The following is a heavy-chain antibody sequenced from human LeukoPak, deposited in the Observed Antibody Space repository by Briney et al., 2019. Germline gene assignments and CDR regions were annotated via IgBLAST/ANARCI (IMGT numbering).Heavy chain of an antibody. CDR3: ARGAGYYDFWSGYYNGRYFDY. CDR1: GYTFTSYD. D-gene: IGHD3-3*01. CDR2: MNPNSGNT. J-gene: IGHJ4*02. V-gene: IGHV1-8*03. Sequence: ASVKVSCKASGYTFTSYDINWVRQATGQGLEWMGWMNPNSGNTGYAQKFQGRVTITRNTSISTAYMELSSLRSEDTAVYYCARGAGYYDFWSGYYNGRYFDYWGQGTLVTVSS.